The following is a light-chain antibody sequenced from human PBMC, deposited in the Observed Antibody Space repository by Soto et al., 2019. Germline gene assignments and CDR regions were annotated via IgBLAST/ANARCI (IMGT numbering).Light chain of an antibody. Sequence: EIVLTQSPGTLSLSPGERATLSCMASQTLTTRFLAWYQQKPGQAPRLLIYGASSRATGIPDRFSGSGSGTEYTLPLSRLEPEDFAVYSCQQYADLPYTFGQGTTLEIK. V-gene: IGKV3-20*01. CDR3: QQYADLPYT. CDR1: QTLTTRF. CDR2: GAS. J-gene: IGKJ2*01.